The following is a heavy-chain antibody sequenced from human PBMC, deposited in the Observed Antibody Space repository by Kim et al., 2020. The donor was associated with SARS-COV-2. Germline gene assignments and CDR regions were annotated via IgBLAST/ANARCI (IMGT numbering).Heavy chain of an antibody. J-gene: IGHJ4*02. D-gene: IGHD3-10*01. CDR3: ARARRDRSFDY. CDR2: T. Sequence: TYYADSVQGRFTISRHNSKNTLYLQMNSLRAEDTAVYYCARARRDRSFDYWGQGTLVTVSS. V-gene: IGHV3-53*01.